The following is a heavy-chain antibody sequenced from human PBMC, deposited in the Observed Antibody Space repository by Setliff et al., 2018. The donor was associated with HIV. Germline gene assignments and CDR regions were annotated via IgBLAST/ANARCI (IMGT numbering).Heavy chain of an antibody. J-gene: IGHJ4*02. CDR2: IYGSGST. Sequence: SETLSLTCAVSGDSIGTYSWHWLRQPPGKGLEWIGYIYGSGSTGYNPSLTSRVTMSTDTPNNRFALKLTSATAADTASYYYDSSGWVDYWGQGTLVTVSS. V-gene: IGHV4-4*09. CDR1: GDSIGTYS. CDR3: DSSGWVDY. D-gene: IGHD3-22*01.